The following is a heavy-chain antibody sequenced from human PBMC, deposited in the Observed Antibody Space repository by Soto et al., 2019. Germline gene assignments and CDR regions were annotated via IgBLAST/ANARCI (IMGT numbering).Heavy chain of an antibody. J-gene: IGHJ4*02. CDR3: ASDPLGYSISHFFGQ. Sequence: PSETLSLTCSVSGVSVSSGSHYWGWIRQYPGKRLEWIGFLYYSGSTNYNPSLKSRVTISVDTSKNQFSQKVTSVTSADTAAYFCASDPLGYSISHFFGQWGQGSLVTAPQ. V-gene: IGHV4-61*01. CDR1: GVSVSSGSHY. D-gene: IGHD1-26*01. CDR2: LYYSGST.